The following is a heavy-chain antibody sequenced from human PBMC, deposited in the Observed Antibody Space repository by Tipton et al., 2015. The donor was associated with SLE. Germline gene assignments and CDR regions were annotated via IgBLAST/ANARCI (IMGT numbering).Heavy chain of an antibody. D-gene: IGHD6-19*01. J-gene: IGHJ3*02. CDR1: GFTVSSNY. Sequence: SLRLSCAASGFTVSSNYMSWVRQAPGKGLEWVSVIYSGGSTYYADSVKGRFTISRDNSKNTLYLQMNSLRAEDTAVYYCARGPEESSGPAAFDIWGQGTMVTVSS. CDR2: IYSGGST. V-gene: IGHV3-66*01. CDR3: ARGPEESSGPAAFDI.